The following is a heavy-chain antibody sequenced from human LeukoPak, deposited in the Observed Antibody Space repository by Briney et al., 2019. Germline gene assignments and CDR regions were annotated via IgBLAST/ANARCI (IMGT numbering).Heavy chain of an antibody. D-gene: IGHD6-13*01. CDR2: INHSGSA. Sequence: SETLSPTCAVYGGSLTNYYWSWIRQPPGKGLEWIGEINHSGSANYNSSLKSRVTISVDTSKNQFSLSLNSVTAADTAVYYCARGGIAAAGLFDYWGQGTLVTVSS. J-gene: IGHJ4*02. V-gene: IGHV4-34*01. CDR3: ARGGIAAAGLFDY. CDR1: GGSLTNYY.